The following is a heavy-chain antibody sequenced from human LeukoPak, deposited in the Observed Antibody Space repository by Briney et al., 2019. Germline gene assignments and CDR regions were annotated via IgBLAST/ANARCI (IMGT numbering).Heavy chain of an antibody. Sequence: PGGSLRLSCAASGFTFNSYEMHWVRQAPGKGLEWAAVISYDGSNKYYADFVKGRFTFSRDNSKNTVHLQMNSLRAEDTAVYYCARGRSRERAYGMDVWGPGTTVTVSS. CDR1: GFTFNSYE. J-gene: IGHJ6*02. CDR2: ISYDGSNK. CDR3: ARGRSRERAYGMDV. V-gene: IGHV3-30-3*01. D-gene: IGHD6-6*01.